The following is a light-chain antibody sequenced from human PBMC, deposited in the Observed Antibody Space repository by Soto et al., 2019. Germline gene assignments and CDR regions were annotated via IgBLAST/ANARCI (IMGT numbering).Light chain of an antibody. CDR1: QSVLYSSNNNNY. CDR3: QQYYATPFT. Sequence: DIVMTQSPDSLAVSLGERPTINCKSSQSVLYSSNNNNYLAWYQQKPGQPPKLLLYWASTRESGVPDRFSGSGSGTDFSLTISSLQAEDVAVYYCQQYYATPFTFGPGTKVDI. CDR2: WAS. V-gene: IGKV4-1*01. J-gene: IGKJ3*01.